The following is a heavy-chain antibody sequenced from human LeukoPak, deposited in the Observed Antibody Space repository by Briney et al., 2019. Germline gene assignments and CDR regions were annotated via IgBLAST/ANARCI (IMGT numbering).Heavy chain of an antibody. D-gene: IGHD6-19*01. CDR2: INPNSGGT. CDR3: ARPPPRIAVAGTGGYYFDY. V-gene: IGHV1-2*02. CDR1: GYTFTGYY. J-gene: IGHJ4*02. Sequence: SVKVSCKASGYTFTGYYMHWVRQAPGQGLEWMGWINPNSGGTNYAQKFQGRVTMTRDTSISTAYMELSRLRSDDTAVYYCARPPPRIAVAGTGGYYFDYWGQGTLATVSS.